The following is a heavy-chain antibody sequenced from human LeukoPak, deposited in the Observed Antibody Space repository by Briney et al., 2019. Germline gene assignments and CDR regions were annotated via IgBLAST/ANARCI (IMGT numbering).Heavy chain of an antibody. V-gene: IGHV3-23*01. CDR1: GFIFSSYA. D-gene: IGHD3-22*01. CDR2: ISGSGGST. CDR3: ANIDSSGYYSDDY. Sequence: GGSLRLSCAASGFIFSSYAMSWVRQAPGKGLEWVSAISGSGGSTYYADSVKGRFTISRDNSKNTLYLQMNSLRAEDTAVYYCANIDSSGYYSDDYWGQGTLVTVSS. J-gene: IGHJ4*02.